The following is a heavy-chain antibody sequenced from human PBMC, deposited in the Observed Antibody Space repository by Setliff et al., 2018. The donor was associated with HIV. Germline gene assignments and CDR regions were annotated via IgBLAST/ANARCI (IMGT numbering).Heavy chain of an antibody. D-gene: IGHD2-15*01. V-gene: IGHV4-4*07. CDR2: LYVSGDT. J-gene: IGHJ6*03. Sequence: EPLSLTCYVTDDPISSYYWSWVRQPAGKGLEWIGRLYVSGDTNYNPSLKSRVTMSLDTSKKHFSLNLKSVTAADTAVYYCALTGHRLLRGYMDVWGRGTTVTVSS. CDR3: ALTGHRLLRGYMDV. CDR1: DDPISSYY.